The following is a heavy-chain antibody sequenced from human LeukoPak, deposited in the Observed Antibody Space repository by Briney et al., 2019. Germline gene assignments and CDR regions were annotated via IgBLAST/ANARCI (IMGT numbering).Heavy chain of an antibody. D-gene: IGHD3/OR15-3a*01. V-gene: IGHV3-30*03. CDR1: GFTFSTYG. CDR2: ISYDGSDE. J-gene: IGHJ4*02. CDR3: ARDGTGRLYLEY. Sequence: GRSLRLSCAASGFTFSTYGMHWVRQAPGKGLEWVAVISYDGSDEYYADSGKGRFTISRDNSKNTLYLQMNSLRTEDTAVYYCARDGTGRLYLEYWGQGTLVTVSS.